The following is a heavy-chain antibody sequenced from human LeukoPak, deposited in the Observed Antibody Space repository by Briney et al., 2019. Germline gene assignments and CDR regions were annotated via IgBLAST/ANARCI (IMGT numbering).Heavy chain of an antibody. Sequence: GGSLRLSCAASGFTSSRYDMHWVRQAPGKGLEYVSTINSDGDSTYYANSVKGRFTMSRDNSKNTLYLQMGSLRPEDMAVYYCARGNSNYFHYYYMDVWGKGTTVTVSS. CDR1: GFTSSRYD. J-gene: IGHJ6*03. CDR2: INSDGDST. D-gene: IGHD4-11*01. CDR3: ARGNSNYFHYYYMDV. V-gene: IGHV3-64*01.